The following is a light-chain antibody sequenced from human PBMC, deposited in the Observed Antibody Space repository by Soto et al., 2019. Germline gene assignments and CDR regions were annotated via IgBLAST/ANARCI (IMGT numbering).Light chain of an antibody. V-gene: IGLV1-40*01. CDR1: SSDIGAGYD. CDR2: SNT. Sequence: HSVLTQPPSVSGAPGQRVAISCTGSSSDIGAGYDVHWYRQLPGTAPKLLIYSNTNRPSGVPDRFSASKSGNSASMAIAGLQAEDEANYYCQSYDSSLTVYYVFGTGTKVTVL. CDR3: QSYDSSLTVYYV. J-gene: IGLJ1*01.